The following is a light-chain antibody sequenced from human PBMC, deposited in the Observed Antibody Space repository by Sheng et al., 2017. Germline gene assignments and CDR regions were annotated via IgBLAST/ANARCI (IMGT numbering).Light chain of an antibody. Sequence: DIQLTQSPSSLSASVGDTVTITCRATQGVAEWLAWYHQRPGQAPKVLVYGASTLHSGVPPRFSGFGSGTDFRLIISSLQPEDLGTYYCQQYQSHPLTFGGGT. CDR1: QGVAEW. CDR3: QQYQSHPLT. V-gene: IGKV1D-16*01. CDR2: GAS. J-gene: IGKJ4*01.